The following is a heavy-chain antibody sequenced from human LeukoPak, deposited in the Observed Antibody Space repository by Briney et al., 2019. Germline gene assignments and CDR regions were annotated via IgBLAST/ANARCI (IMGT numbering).Heavy chain of an antibody. V-gene: IGHV3-21*01. CDR3: ARGPYDDAFDI. J-gene: IGHJ3*02. CDR2: ISSSSSYI. Sequence: GGSLRLSCAASGFAFSDYSMNWVRQAPGKGLEWVSSISSSSSYIYYADSVKGRFTISRDNAKNSLYLQMNSLRAEDTAVYYCARGPYDDAFDIWGQGTMVTVSS. CDR1: GFAFSDYS. D-gene: IGHD3-3*01.